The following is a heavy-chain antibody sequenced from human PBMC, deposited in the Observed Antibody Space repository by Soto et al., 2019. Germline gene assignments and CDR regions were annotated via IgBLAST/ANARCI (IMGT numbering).Heavy chain of an antibody. J-gene: IGHJ2*01. CDR2: INPSGIST. CDR1: GYTFTNYY. CDR3: ARVPVSYRAPCSGGSCYLFAYW. D-gene: IGHD2-15*01. Sequence: ASVKVSCKTSGYTFTNYYIHWVRQAPGQGLEWMGGINPSGISTTYAQKFQGRVTMTRDTSTSTVYMDLSSLRLEDTTVYFCARVPVSYRAPCSGGSCYLFAYW. V-gene: IGHV1-46*01.